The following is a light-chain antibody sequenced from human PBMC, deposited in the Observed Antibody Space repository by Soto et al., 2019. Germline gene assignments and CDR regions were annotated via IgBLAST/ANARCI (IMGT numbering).Light chain of an antibody. CDR3: CSYAGSSTLYV. Sequence: QSVLTQPASVSGSPGQSITISCTGTSSDVGSYNLVSWYQHHPGKAPKLMIYEGSGRPSGVSNRFSGSKSGNTASLTISGLQAEDEADYYCCSYAGSSTLYVFGTGTKVTVL. V-gene: IGLV2-23*01. CDR2: EGS. CDR1: SSDVGSYNL. J-gene: IGLJ1*01.